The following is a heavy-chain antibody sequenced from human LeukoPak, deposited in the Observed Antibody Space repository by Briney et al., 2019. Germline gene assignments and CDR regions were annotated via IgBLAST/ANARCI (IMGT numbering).Heavy chain of an antibody. CDR1: GFTFSSYA. CDR2: ISYDGSNK. D-gene: IGHD6-6*01. J-gene: IGHJ6*03. V-gene: IGHV3-30*01. Sequence: PGRSLRLSCAASGFTFSSYAMHWVRQAPGKGLEWAAVISYDGSNKYYADSVKGRFTISRDNSKNTLYLQMNSLRAEDTAVYYCARAVYSSSSADYYYYYMDVWGKGTTVTVSS. CDR3: ARAVYSSSSADYYYYYMDV.